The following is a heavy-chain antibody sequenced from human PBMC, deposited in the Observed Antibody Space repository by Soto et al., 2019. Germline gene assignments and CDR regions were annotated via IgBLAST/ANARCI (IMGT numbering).Heavy chain of an antibody. CDR1: GFTFSDYY. V-gene: IGHV3-72*01. CDR3: SRYMLTTSVRYSDS. Sequence: GGSLRLSCTASGFTFSDYYMDCIRQAPGKGLEWVGLVRKKANIYSTEYAASVKGRFTISRDDSAKLLYLQMNNLKTEDTAVYYCSRYMLTTSVRYSDSWGQGAMVTVSS. D-gene: IGHD3-9*01. J-gene: IGHJ4*02. CDR2: VRKKANIYST.